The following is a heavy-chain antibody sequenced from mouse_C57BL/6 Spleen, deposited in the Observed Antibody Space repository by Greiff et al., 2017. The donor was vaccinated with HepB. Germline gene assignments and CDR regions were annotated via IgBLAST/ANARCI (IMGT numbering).Heavy chain of an antibody. CDR3: ARPSTMVTTSVAY. D-gene: IGHD2-2*01. CDR2: INPNNGGT. Sequence: EVQLQQSGPELVKPGASVKMSCKASGYTFTDYNMHWVKQSHGKSLEWIGYINPNNGGTSYNQKFKGKATLTVNKSSSTAYMELRSLTSEDSAVYYCARPSTMVTTSVAYWGQGTLVTVSA. CDR1: GYTFTDYN. J-gene: IGHJ3*01. V-gene: IGHV1-22*01.